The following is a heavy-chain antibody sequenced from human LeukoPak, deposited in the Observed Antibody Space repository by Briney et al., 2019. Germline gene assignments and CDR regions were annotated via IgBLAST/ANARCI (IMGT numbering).Heavy chain of an antibody. D-gene: IGHD6-19*01. V-gene: IGHV4-31*03. Sequence: SQTLSLTCTVSGVSISSGGYYWSWIRQHPGKGLEWIGYIYYSGSTYYNPSLKSRVTISVDTSKNQFTLKLSSVTAADTAVYYCARVYGYSSGWYAGYWGQGTLVTVSS. CDR1: GVSISSGGYY. CDR2: IYYSGST. CDR3: ARVYGYSSGWYAGY. J-gene: IGHJ4*02.